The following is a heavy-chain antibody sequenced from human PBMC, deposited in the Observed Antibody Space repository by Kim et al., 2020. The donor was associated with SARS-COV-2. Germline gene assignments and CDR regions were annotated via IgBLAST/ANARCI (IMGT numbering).Heavy chain of an antibody. V-gene: IGHV3-23*01. J-gene: IGHJ2*01. CDR3: AKELAARPHWYFDL. Sequence: ADSVKGRSTISRDNSKNTLYLQMNSLRAEDTAVYYCAKELAARPHWYFDLWGRGTLVTVSS. D-gene: IGHD6-6*01.